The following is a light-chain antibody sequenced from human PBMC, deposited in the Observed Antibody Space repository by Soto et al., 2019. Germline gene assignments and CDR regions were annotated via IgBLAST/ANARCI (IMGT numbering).Light chain of an antibody. CDR2: DVT. CDR3: TSYTSISTVV. CDR1: SNDVGGYNY. V-gene: IGLV2-14*01. Sequence: QSALTQPASVSGSPGQSIAISCTGTSNDVGGYNYVSWYQQEPGKAPKLLTYDVTTRPSGVSSRFSGSKSGNTASLTISGLQTEDEANYYCTSYTSISTVVFGGGTKVTVL. J-gene: IGLJ3*02.